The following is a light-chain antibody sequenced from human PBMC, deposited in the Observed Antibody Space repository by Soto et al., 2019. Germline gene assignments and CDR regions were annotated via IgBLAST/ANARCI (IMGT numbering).Light chain of an antibody. V-gene: IGKV1-5*01. J-gene: IGKJ5*01. Sequence: DIQMTQSPSTLSASVGDRVTITCRASQSISSWLAWYQQKPGKAPKLLIYDASSLESGVPSRFSGSGSGTEFTLTISSLQPDDFATYYFQQYNSSPFTIGQGTRLEIK. CDR1: QSISSW. CDR2: DAS. CDR3: QQYNSSPFT.